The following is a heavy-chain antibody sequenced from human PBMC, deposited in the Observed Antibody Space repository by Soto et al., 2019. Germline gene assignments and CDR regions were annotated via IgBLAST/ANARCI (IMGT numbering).Heavy chain of an antibody. CDR3: ARQILRGESNTEFDY. CDR2: IYPGDSDT. V-gene: IGHV5-51*01. CDR1: GYSFTSYW. D-gene: IGHD3-10*01. J-gene: IGHJ4*02. Sequence: GESLKISCKGSGYSFTSYWIGWVRQMPGKGLEWMGIIYPGDSDTRYSPSFQGQVTISADKSISTAYLQWSSLKASDTAMYYCARQILRGESNTEFDYWGQGTLVTVSS.